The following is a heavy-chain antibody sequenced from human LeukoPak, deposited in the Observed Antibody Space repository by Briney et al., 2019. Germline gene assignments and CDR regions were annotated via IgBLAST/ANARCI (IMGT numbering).Heavy chain of an antibody. D-gene: IGHD1-1*01. CDR1: GFTFSSYW. Sequence: PGGSLRLSCAASGFTFSSYWMSWLRQAPGKGLEWVGRIKSKTDGGTTDYAAPVKGRFTISRDDSKNTLYLQMNSLKTEDTAVYYCTPEGSNGDWFDPWGQGTLVTVSS. CDR3: TPEGSNGDWFDP. J-gene: IGHJ5*02. V-gene: IGHV3-15*01. CDR2: IKSKTDGGTT.